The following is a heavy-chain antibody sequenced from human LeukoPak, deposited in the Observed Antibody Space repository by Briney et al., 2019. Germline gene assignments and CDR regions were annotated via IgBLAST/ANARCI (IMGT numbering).Heavy chain of an antibody. Sequence: SETLSLTCTVSGASMTSYYWTWLRQPPGKGLEWVGYMYFGERTNYNPSLKSRATISIDTSKKQFSLTLKSVTAADTAVYYCARIPGDRPDDWGQGTLVTVS. CDR3: ARIPGDRPDD. CDR2: MYFGERT. V-gene: IGHV4-59*01. CDR1: GASMTSYY. D-gene: IGHD7-27*01. J-gene: IGHJ4*02.